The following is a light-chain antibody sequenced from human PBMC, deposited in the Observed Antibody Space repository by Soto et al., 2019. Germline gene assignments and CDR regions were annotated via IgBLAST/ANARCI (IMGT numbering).Light chain of an antibody. V-gene: IGKV3-15*01. CDR1: QTINNN. CDR2: GAS. Sequence: DIVMTQSPATLSMSPGERATLSCRASQTINNNLAWNQQKPGQAPRLLIYGASTRATGIPDRFSGSGSGTEFTLTISSLQSEDFAVYDCQQYDKWPWTFGQGTKVEIK. J-gene: IGKJ1*01. CDR3: QQYDKWPWT.